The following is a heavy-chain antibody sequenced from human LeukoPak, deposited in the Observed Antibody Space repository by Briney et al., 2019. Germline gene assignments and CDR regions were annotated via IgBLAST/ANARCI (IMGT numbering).Heavy chain of an antibody. Sequence: PGGSLRLSCAASGFTFSSYGMNWVRQAPGKGLEWVSYISSSGSTIYYADSVKGRFTISRDNAKNSLYLQMNSLRAEDTAVYYCARDSMVRGVPLDYWGQGTPVTVSS. CDR3: ARDSMVRGVPLDY. V-gene: IGHV3-48*03. D-gene: IGHD3-10*01. CDR1: GFTFSSYG. J-gene: IGHJ4*02. CDR2: ISSSGSTI.